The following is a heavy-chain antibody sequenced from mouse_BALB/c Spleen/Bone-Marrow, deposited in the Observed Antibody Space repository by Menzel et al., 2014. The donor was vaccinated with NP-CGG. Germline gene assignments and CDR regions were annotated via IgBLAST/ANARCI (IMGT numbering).Heavy chain of an antibody. CDR2: IHPNNGGS. D-gene: IGHD2-1*01. CDR1: GYTFTEYT. V-gene: IGHV1-18*01. Sequence: EVQLQQSGPELVKPGASVKISCKTSGYTFTEYTMHWVKQSLGKSLEWIGGIHPNNGGSSYNQKFKGKATLTVDKSSSTAYMELRNLTSEDSAVYYCAALYGIVFDYWGQGTTLTVSS. J-gene: IGHJ2*01. CDR3: AALYGIVFDY.